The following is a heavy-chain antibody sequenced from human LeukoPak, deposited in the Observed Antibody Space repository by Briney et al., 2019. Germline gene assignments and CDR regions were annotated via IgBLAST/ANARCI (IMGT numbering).Heavy chain of an antibody. CDR2: INSDGSSA. D-gene: IGHD5-18*01. V-gene: IGHV3-74*01. CDR3: ARDRATAMFDY. Sequence: GGSLRLSCAASGFTFSTYKMNWVRQAPGKGLVWVSRINSDGSSATYADSVKGRFTISRDNAKNTLYLQMNSLRGEDTAVYYCARDRATAMFDYWAQGTLVTVSS. CDR1: GFTFSTYK. J-gene: IGHJ4*02.